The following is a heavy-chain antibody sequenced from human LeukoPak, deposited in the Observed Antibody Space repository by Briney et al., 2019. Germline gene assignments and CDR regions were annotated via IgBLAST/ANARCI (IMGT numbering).Heavy chain of an antibody. D-gene: IGHD6-6*01. CDR3: AKDLLRRSSSTGDY. J-gene: IGHJ4*02. CDR1: GFTFSSYA. V-gene: IGHV3-23*01. Sequence: GGSVRLSCAASGFTFSSYAMSWVRQAPGKGLEWVSAISGSGGSTYYADSVKGRFTISRDNSKNTLYLQMNSLRAEDTAVYYCAKDLLRRSSSTGDYWGQGTLVTVSS. CDR2: ISGSGGST.